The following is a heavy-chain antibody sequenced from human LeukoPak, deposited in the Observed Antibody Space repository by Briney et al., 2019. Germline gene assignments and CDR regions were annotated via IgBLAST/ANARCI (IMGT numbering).Heavy chain of an antibody. CDR1: GGTFSSYA. Sequence: ASVKVSCKASGGTFSSYAISWVRQAPGQGLEWMGRIIPIFGIANYAQKFQGRVTITADKSTSIAYMELSSLRSEDTAVYYCARVRGYYYDSSGFSLDYWGQGTLVTVSS. CDR3: ARVRGYYYDSSGFSLDY. V-gene: IGHV1-69*04. J-gene: IGHJ4*02. D-gene: IGHD3-22*01. CDR2: IIPIFGIA.